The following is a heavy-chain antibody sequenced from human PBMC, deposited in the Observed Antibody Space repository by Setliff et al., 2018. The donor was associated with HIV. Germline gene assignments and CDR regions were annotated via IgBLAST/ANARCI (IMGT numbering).Heavy chain of an antibody. CDR2: INPNSGGT. V-gene: IGHV1-2*02. Sequence: ASVKVSCKAYGYTFTAYYMHWVRQAPGQGLEWMGWINPNSGGTNYAQKVRGRVTMTRDTSINTAHMYLSSLRSDDTAIYFCARGTDFWSGSSNFAYWGQGTQVTVSS. CDR3: ARGTDFWSGSSNFAY. CDR1: GYTFTAYY. J-gene: IGHJ4*02. D-gene: IGHD3-3*01.